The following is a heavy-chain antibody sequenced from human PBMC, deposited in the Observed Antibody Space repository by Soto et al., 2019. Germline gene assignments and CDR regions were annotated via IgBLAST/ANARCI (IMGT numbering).Heavy chain of an antibody. J-gene: IGHJ4*02. V-gene: IGHV3-23*01. Sequence: EAQLLESGGGLVQPGGSLRLSCAASELAFSNYAMTWVRQAPGKGLEWVSVISASGYSAYYGGAVKGRFTTSRDNSKSTFYLQMNRLRADDTAVYYCAKGEQLWDPFDSCGQVTLVTVSS. CDR3: AKGEQLWDPFDS. CDR1: ELAFSNYA. CDR2: ISASGYSA. D-gene: IGHD6-13*01.